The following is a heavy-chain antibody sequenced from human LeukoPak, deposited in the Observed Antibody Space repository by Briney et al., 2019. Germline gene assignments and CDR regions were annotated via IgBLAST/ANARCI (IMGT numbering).Heavy chain of an antibody. J-gene: IGHJ4*02. Sequence: ASVKVSCKASGYTFTSYGISWVRQAPGQGLEWMGWLSAYNGNTNYAQKLQGRVTMTTDTSTSTAYMELRSLRSDDTAVYYCARDLRDYDILTGDNQFDHWGQGTLVTVSS. CDR1: GYTFTSYG. CDR2: LSAYNGNT. CDR3: ARDLRDYDILTGDNQFDH. V-gene: IGHV1-18*01. D-gene: IGHD3-9*01.